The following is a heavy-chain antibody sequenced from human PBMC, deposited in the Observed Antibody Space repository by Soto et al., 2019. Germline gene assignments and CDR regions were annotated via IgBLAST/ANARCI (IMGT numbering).Heavy chain of an antibody. CDR2: IIPIFGTA. J-gene: IGHJ5*02. CDR1: GGTFSSYA. Sequence: QVQLVQSGAEVKKPGSSVKVSCKASGGTFSSYAISWVRQAPGQGLEWMGGIIPIFGTATYAQKFQARVTITADESTSTADMELSILRSEYTAVYYCARGAVVVVAATTDNCSDPGGQGTLVTVSS. V-gene: IGHV1-69*12. CDR3: ARGAVVVVAATTDNCSDP. D-gene: IGHD2-15*01.